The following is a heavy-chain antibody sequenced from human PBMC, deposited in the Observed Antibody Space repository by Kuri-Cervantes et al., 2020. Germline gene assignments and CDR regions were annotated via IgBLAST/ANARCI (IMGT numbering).Heavy chain of an antibody. CDR1: GFTFSSYA. CDR3: ARDYYDSSGGAFDI. CDR2: IWYDGSNK. V-gene: IGHV3-30*07. D-gene: IGHD3-22*01. J-gene: IGHJ3*02. Sequence: GESLKISCAASGFTFSSYAMHWVRQAPGKGLEWVAVIWYDGSNKYYADSVKGRFTISRDNSKNTLYLQMNSLRAEDTAVYYCARDYYDSSGGAFDIWGQGTMVTVSS.